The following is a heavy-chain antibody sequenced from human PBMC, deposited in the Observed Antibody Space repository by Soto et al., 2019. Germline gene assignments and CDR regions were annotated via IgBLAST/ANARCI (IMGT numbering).Heavy chain of an antibody. J-gene: IGHJ4*02. CDR2: INPSSGET. CDR3: VRGLKWRDLDY. D-gene: IGHD2-15*01. CDR1: GYTXIDYF. V-gene: IGHV1-2*02. Sequence: SXKVSYTATGYTXIDYFIKLVRQAPGQGLEWMGWINPSSGETTYAQKFQGRVTMTRERSISTAYMDLITLRSDDTAIYYCVRGLKWRDLDYWGQGTPGTVS.